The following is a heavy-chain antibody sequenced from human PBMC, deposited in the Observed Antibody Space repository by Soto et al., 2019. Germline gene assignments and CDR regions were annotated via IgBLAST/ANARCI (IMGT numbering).Heavy chain of an antibody. Sequence: PTLVNPTQTLTLPCTCSGFSLSTSGVGVGWIRQPPGKALEWLALIYWNDVKRYSPSLKSRLTITKDTSKNQVVLTMTNMDPVDTATYYGADSAIYTSTWFYFDYWGQGTLVTVSS. V-gene: IGHV2-5*01. CDR2: IYWNDVK. CDR3: ADSAIYTSTWFYFDY. CDR1: GFSLSTSGVG. D-gene: IGHD6-13*01. J-gene: IGHJ4*02.